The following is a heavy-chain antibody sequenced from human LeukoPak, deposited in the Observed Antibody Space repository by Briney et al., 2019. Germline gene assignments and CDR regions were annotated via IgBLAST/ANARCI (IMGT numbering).Heavy chain of an antibody. CDR1: GFTFSNYW. D-gene: IGHD3-3*01. Sequence: GGSLRLSCAASGFTFSNYWMHWVRQAPGKGLVWVSRMNSDGGSTSYADSVKGRFTISRDNAKNTLYLQRNSLRAEDTAVYYCARGEVDYDFFYYMDVWGKGTTVTVSS. V-gene: IGHV3-74*01. CDR2: MNSDGGST. J-gene: IGHJ6*03. CDR3: ARGEVDYDFFYYMDV.